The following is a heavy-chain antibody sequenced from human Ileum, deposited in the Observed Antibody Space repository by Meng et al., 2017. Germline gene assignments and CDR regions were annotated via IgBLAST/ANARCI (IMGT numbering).Heavy chain of an antibody. J-gene: IGHJ4*02. D-gene: IGHD2-15*01. V-gene: IGHV3-72*01. CDR1: GFTFSDHY. Sequence: GGSLRLSCAVSGFTFSDHYMDWVRQAPGKGLEGVGRSRNKANSYTTEYAASVKGRFTISRDDSKDSLYLQMNSLKIEDTAVYYCVRSSSGGNYYSDYWGQGTLVTVSS. CDR3: VRSSSGGNYYSDY. CDR2: SRNKANSYTT.